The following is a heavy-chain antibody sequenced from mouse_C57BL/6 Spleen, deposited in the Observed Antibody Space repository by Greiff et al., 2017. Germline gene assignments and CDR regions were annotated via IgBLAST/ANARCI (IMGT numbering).Heavy chain of an antibody. J-gene: IGHJ2*01. CDR1: GFTFRDYG. CDR2: ISSGSSTI. Sequence: EVKLVESGGGLVKPGGSLKLSCAASGFTFRDYGMHWVRQAPEKGLEWVAYISSGSSTIYSADTVQGRFTISRDNAKNTLFLPMTGLRSVDTAMYYCARRTTLVYFDYWGQGTTLTVSS. D-gene: IGHD1-1*01. CDR3: ARRTTLVYFDY. V-gene: IGHV5-17*01.